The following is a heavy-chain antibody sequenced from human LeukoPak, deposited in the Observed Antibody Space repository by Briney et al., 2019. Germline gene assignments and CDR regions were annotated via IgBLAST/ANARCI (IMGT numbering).Heavy chain of an antibody. CDR3: VRIPNGANFPNWFDP. CDR1: GFTFSNYN. Sequence: PGGSLRLSCAASGFTFSNYNMNWVRQAPEKGLEWISSISGSSAYIYYADSVKGRFTISRDNAKNSLYLQMNSLRADDTAMYYCVRIPNGANFPNWFDPWGQGTLVTVSS. CDR2: ISGSSAYI. J-gene: IGHJ5*02. V-gene: IGHV3-21*01. D-gene: IGHD4/OR15-4a*01.